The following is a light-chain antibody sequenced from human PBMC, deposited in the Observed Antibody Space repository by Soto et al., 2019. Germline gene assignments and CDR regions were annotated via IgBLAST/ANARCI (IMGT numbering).Light chain of an antibody. CDR1: PSVTNF. Sequence: EIVLTQSPATLSLSPGERATLSCRASPSVTNFLAWYQQKPGQAPRLLIYGAFNRATGIPARFSGSGSGTDFTLTISSLEPEDFAVYYCQQRSNWPPITFGQGTRREI. CDR2: GAF. V-gene: IGKV3-11*01. J-gene: IGKJ5*01. CDR3: QQRSNWPPIT.